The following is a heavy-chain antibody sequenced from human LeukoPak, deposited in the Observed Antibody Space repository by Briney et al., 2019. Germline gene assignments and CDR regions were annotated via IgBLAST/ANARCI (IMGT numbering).Heavy chain of an antibody. Sequence: PGGSLRLSCTASGFTFSNAGMNWVRQAPGKGLDWVSYISNSGTTIYYADSVKGRFTISRDNSKNTLYLQMNSLRTEDTAVYYCARAGVGTSFYYYYMDVWGKGTTVTVSS. CDR2: ISNSGTTI. V-gene: IGHV3-48*01. CDR1: GFTFSNAG. J-gene: IGHJ6*03. D-gene: IGHD2-15*01. CDR3: ARAGVGTSFYYYYMDV.